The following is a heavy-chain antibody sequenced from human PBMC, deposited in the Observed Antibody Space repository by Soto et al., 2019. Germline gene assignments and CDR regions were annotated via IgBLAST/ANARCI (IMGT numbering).Heavy chain of an antibody. V-gene: IGHV3-73*01. CDR2: IRSKANNYAT. J-gene: IGHJ3*02. D-gene: IGHD1-26*01. Sequence: AQLVESGGGLVQPGGSLKLSCAASGFTLSGSGIHWVRQASGKGREWVGRIRSKANNYATAYAASVKGRFTVSRDDSKNTAYLQMNSLEAEDTAVYYCTRLPEGTPTTFDIWGQGTVVIVSS. CDR3: TRLPEGTPTTFDI. CDR1: GFTLSGSG.